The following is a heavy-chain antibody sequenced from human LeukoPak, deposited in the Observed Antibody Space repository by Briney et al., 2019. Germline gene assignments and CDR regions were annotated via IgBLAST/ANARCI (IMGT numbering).Heavy chain of an antibody. Sequence: SETLSLTCAVYGWSFNDYYWNWIRQPPGKGLKWIGEINARGDTNFNPSLKSRVTISVDTSKSQFSLRLTSMIAADTAVYYCARGQVPAARGYNWFDPWGQGTLVTVSS. CDR2: INARGDT. CDR3: ARGQVPAARGYNWFDP. J-gene: IGHJ5*02. V-gene: IGHV4-34*01. D-gene: IGHD2-2*01. CDR1: GWSFNDYY.